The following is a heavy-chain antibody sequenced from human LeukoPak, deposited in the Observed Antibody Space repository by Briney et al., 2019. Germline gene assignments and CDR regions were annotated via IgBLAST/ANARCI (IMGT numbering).Heavy chain of an antibody. CDR3: ARSYYDFWSGYYPHQPGY. CDR1: GYTFTSYA. J-gene: IGHJ4*02. CDR2: INTNTGNP. V-gene: IGHV7-4-1*02. Sequence: ASVKVSCKASGYTFTSYAMNWVRQAPGQGLEWMGWINTNTGNPTYAQGFTGRFVFSLDTSVSTAYLQISSLKAEDTAVYYCARSYYDFWSGYYPHQPGYWGQGTLVTVSS. D-gene: IGHD3-3*01.